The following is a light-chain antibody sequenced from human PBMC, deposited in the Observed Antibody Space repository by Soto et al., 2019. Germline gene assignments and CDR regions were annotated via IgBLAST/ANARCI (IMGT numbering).Light chain of an antibody. CDR1: QSINSD. CDR2: GAS. V-gene: IGKV3-20*01. J-gene: IGKJ3*01. CDR3: HQYGTAPLT. Sequence: EIVMTQSPATLSVSPGETTRLSCRASQSINSDVAWYQQKVGQTPRLLIHGASTRATGIPDRFSGSGSGTDFTLTISRLEPEDFSVYYCHQYGTAPLTFGPGTKVDIK.